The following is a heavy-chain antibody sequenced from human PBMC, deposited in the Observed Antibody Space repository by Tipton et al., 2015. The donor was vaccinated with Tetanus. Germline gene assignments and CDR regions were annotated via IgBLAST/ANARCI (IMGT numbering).Heavy chain of an antibody. CDR3: ARETSLTTSY. J-gene: IGHJ1*01. CDR2: ISADGTAE. Sequence: RSLRLSCEASGFTFNIHGMNWVRQAPGKGLEWLATISADGTAEHYADSVRGRFPISRDNSKNTLFLQMNSLRAEDTAVYYCARETSLTTSYWGQGTLVTVSS. CDR1: GFTFNIHG. D-gene: IGHD4-17*01. V-gene: IGHV3-30*03.